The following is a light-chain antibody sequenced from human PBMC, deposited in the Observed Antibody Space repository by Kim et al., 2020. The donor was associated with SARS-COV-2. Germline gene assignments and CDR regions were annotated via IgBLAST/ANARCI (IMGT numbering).Light chain of an antibody. Sequence: GKSVTITCSGRSSNIGNNYGYWFQQLPGTAPKLLVYRNDQRPSGVPDRFSGSKSGTSVSLAISGLRSEDEADYYCAAWDDNLSGWVFGGGTKVTVL. CDR3: AAWDDNLSGWV. V-gene: IGLV1-47*01. CDR1: SSNIGNNY. J-gene: IGLJ2*01. CDR2: RND.